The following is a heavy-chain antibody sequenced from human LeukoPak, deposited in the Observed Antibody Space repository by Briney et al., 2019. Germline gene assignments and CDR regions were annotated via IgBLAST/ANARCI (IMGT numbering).Heavy chain of an antibody. D-gene: IGHD3-16*01. V-gene: IGHV3-23*01. J-gene: IGHJ6*02. Sequence: GGSLRLSCAASGFTFSSYAMSWVRQAPGKGLEWVSAIGGSGGSTYYADSVKGRFTISRDNSKNTLYLQMNSLRAEDTAVYYCAKEKLGYYYYGMDVWGQGTTVTVSS. CDR3: AKEKLGYYYYGMDV. CDR1: GFTFSSYA. CDR2: IGGSGGST.